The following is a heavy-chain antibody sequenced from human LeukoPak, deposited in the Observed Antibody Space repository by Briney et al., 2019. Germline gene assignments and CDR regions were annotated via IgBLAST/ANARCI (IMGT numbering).Heavy chain of an antibody. D-gene: IGHD6-19*01. Sequence: GGSLRLSCAASGFTFNSFSFNWVRQTPGKGLEWVSSIDSSGEYIYYADSLKGRFTFSRDNAKNSLSLQMNSLRAEDTAVYYCAKDSSGWYYFDYWGQGTLVTVSS. J-gene: IGHJ4*02. CDR2: IDSSGEYI. CDR1: GFTFNSFS. V-gene: IGHV3-21*06. CDR3: AKDSSGWYYFDY.